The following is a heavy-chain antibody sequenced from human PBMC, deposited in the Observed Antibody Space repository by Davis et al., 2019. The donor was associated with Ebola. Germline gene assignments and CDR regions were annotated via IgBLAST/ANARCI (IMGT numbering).Heavy chain of an antibody. CDR3: ARGDGYSYGLGGKGYFDL. CDR1: GFTFSGSA. CDR2: IRSKANSYAT. J-gene: IGHJ2*01. V-gene: IGHV3-73*01. D-gene: IGHD5-18*01. Sequence: PGGSLRLSCAASGFTFSGSAMHWVRQASGKGLEWVGRIRSKANSYATAYAASVKGRFTISRDDSKNTAYLQMNSLKTEDTAVYYCARGDGYSYGLGGKGYFDLWGRGTLVTVSS.